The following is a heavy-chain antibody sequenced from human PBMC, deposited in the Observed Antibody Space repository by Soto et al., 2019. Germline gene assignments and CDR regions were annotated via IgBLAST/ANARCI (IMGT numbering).Heavy chain of an antibody. D-gene: IGHD6-25*01. J-gene: IGHJ4*02. CDR1: GFTFSDHY. V-gene: IGHV3-11*01. CDR2: ISGGGSTT. Sequence: QVQLVESGGGLVKPGGSLRLSCAASGFTFSDHYMTWIRQAPGKGPEWVSYISGGGSTTSYADSVKGRFTISRDNAKNSRYLQMNSLTVEDTAVYYCSREPRLADNWGQGTLVTVSS. CDR3: SREPRLADN.